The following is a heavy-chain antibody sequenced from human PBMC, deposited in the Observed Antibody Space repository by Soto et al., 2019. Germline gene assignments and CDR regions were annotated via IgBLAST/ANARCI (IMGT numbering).Heavy chain of an antibody. CDR2: IYYSGST. J-gene: IGHJ5*02. Sequence: SETLSLTCTVSGGSISSGGYYWSWIRQHPGKGLEWIGYIYYSGSTYYNPSLKSRVTISVDTSKNQFSLKLSSVTAADTAVYYCASASVVYYYDSSGYPRSGWFDPWGQGTLVTVSS. CDR1: GGSISSGGYY. V-gene: IGHV4-31*03. D-gene: IGHD3-22*01. CDR3: ASASVVYYYDSSGYPRSGWFDP.